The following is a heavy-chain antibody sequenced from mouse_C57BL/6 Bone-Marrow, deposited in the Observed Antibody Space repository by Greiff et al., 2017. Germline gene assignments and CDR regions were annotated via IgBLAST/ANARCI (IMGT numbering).Heavy chain of an antibody. CDR1: GYTFTSYW. Sequence: VQLQQPGAELVKPGASVKMSCKASGYTFTSYWINWVKQRPGQGLEWIGDIYPGSGSTNYNEKFKSKATLTVDTSSNTAYMQLSSLTSEDSAVDYGARGRDAMDYWGRGTSVTVSS. J-gene: IGHJ4*01. V-gene: IGHV1-55*01. CDR3: ARGRDAMDY. CDR2: IYPGSGST.